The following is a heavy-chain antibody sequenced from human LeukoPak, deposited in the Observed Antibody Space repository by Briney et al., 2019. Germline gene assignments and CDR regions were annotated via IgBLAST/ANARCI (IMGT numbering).Heavy chain of an antibody. CDR3: ARLAGSGYYTPIDY. V-gene: IGHV5-51*01. Sequence: GESLKISCKGPGYSFTTYWIGWVRQMPGKGLEWMGIIYPGDSDTRYSPSFQGQVTISADKSTTTAYLQWSSLKASDTAMYYCARLAGSGYYTPIDYWGQGTLVTVSS. D-gene: IGHD3-3*01. CDR1: GYSFTTYW. J-gene: IGHJ4*02. CDR2: IYPGDSDT.